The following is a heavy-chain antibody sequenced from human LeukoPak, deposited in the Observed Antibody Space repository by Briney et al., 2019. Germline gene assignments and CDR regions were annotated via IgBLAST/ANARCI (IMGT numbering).Heavy chain of an antibody. CDR3: ARDGYSSSWYGTLFY. CDR1: GFTFSSYA. J-gene: IGHJ4*02. V-gene: IGHV3-30-3*01. Sequence: GGSLRLSCAASGFTFSSYAMHWVRQAPGKGLEWVAVISYDGSNKYYADSVKGRFTISRDNSKNTLYLQMNSLRAEDTAVYYCARDGYSSSWYGTLFYWGQGTLVTVSS. CDR2: ISYDGSNK. D-gene: IGHD6-13*01.